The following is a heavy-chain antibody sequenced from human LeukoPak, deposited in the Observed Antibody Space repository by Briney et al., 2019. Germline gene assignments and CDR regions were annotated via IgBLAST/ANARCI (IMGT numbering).Heavy chain of an antibody. D-gene: IGHD4-17*01. V-gene: IGHV4-59*01. CDR1: GGSISGSY. J-gene: IGHJ4*02. CDR2: MYNSGNT. CDR3: ARGIESYGDYGY. Sequence: SETLSLTCTVSGGSISGSYWSWIRQPPGNGLEWIAYMYNSGNTNYNPSLKSRVTISIDTSKNQFSLKLSSLTAADTAIYYCARGIESYGDYGYWGQGILVTVSS.